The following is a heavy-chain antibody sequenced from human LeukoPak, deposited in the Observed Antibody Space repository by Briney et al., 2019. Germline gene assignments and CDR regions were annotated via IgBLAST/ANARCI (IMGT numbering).Heavy chain of an antibody. CDR2: ISSSGSTI. D-gene: IGHD3-22*01. J-gene: IGHJ6*04. CDR3: AKGQYYYDSSGYLDV. CDR1: GFTFSSYE. Sequence: GGSLRLSCAASGFTFSSYEMNWVRQAPGKGLEWVSYISSSGSTIYYADSVKGRFTISRDNAKNSLYLQMNSLRAEDTAVYYCAKGQYYYDSSGYLDVWGKGTTVTVSS. V-gene: IGHV3-48*03.